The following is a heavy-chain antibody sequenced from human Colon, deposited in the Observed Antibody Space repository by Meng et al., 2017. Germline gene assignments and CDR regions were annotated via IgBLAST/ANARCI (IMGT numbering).Heavy chain of an antibody. CDR1: GYTFTGYY. Sequence: QGPLAQAGAEVKKPGASVKVSCKASGYTFTGYYMHWVRQAPGQGLEWMGRINPNSGVTNHAQKFQGRVTMTRDTSISTAYMELSRVRFDDTAVYYCAREREGEHDYGDRFFDYWGQGTLVTVSS. J-gene: IGHJ4*02. V-gene: IGHV1-2*06. D-gene: IGHD4-17*01. CDR3: AREREGEHDYGDRFFDY. CDR2: INPNSGVT.